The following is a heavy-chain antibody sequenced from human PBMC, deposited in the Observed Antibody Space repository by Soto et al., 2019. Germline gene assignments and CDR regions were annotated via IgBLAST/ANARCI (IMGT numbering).Heavy chain of an antibody. Sequence: QVQLVESGGGMVQPGRSLRLSCTASGFTFSTYDMHWVRQAPGKGLEWVAVVSYDAGYKNYADSVKGRFTISRDNSKNTLYLQMNGLRPEDTAGYYCAKVSISKSAAVTFDSWGQGTLVTVSS. CDR3: AKVSISKSAAVTFDS. D-gene: IGHD2-2*01. CDR1: GFTFSTYD. V-gene: IGHV3-30*18. J-gene: IGHJ4*02. CDR2: VSYDAGYK.